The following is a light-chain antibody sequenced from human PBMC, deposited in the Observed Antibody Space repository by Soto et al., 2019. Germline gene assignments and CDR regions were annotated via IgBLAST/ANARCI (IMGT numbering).Light chain of an antibody. CDR3: SSYTRSNSVV. CDR1: SSDVGGYNF. J-gene: IGLJ2*01. CDR2: KVT. V-gene: IGLV2-14*01. Sequence: QSALTQPASVSGSPGQSITISCTGTSSDVGGYNFVSWYQQHPGKAPKLMIYKVTNRPSGVSNRFSGSKSGNTASLTISGLQAEDEADYYCSSYTRSNSVVFGGGTKLTVL.